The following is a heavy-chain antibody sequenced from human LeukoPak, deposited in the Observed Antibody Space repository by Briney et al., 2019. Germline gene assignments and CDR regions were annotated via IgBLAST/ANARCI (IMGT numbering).Heavy chain of an antibody. V-gene: IGHV3-30*18. CDR1: GFTFSSYG. Sequence: PGGSLRLSCAASGFTFSSYGMHWVRQAPGKGLEWVAVISYDGSNKYYADSVKGRFTISRDNSKITLYLQMNSLRAEDTAVYYCAKDNYYDSSGTFDYWGQGTLVTVSS. D-gene: IGHD3-22*01. CDR3: AKDNYYDSSGTFDY. J-gene: IGHJ4*02. CDR2: ISYDGSNK.